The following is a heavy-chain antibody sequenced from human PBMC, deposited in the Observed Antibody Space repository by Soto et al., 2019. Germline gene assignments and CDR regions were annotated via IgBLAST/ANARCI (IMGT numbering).Heavy chain of an antibody. D-gene: IGHD4-17*01. V-gene: IGHV1-18*01. CDR1: RYTFASYG. CDR2: ISAYNGNT. J-gene: IGHJ6*02. Sequence: VKVSCKASRYTFASYGISWVRQSPGQGLEWMGWISAYNGNTNYAQKLQVRVTMTTDTSTSTAYMELRSLRSDDTAVYYCARRATVRRDYYYYYGMDVWGQGTTVTVSS. CDR3: ARRATVRRDYYYYYGMDV.